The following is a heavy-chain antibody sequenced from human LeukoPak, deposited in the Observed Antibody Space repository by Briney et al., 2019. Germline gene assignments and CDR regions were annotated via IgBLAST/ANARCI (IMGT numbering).Heavy chain of an antibody. J-gene: IGHJ5*02. CDR1: GGSFSGYY. CDR2: IYYSGST. V-gene: IGHV4-59*01. D-gene: IGHD5-18*01. Sequence: SETLSLTCAVYGGSFSGYYWSWIRQPPGKGLEWIGYIYYSGSTNYNPSLKSRVTISVDTSKNQFSLKLSSVTAADTAVYYCARGLEGGYSYDRINWFDPWGQGTLVTVSS. CDR3: ARGLEGGYSYDRINWFDP.